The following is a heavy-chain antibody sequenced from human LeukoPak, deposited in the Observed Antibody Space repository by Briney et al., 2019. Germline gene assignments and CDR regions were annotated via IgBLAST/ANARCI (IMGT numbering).Heavy chain of an antibody. CDR1: GGTFSSYA. V-gene: IGHV1-69*05. CDR3: AAVTTPIYYYYYYMDV. J-gene: IGHJ6*03. Sequence: GASVKVSCKASGGTFSSYAISWVRQAPGQGLEWMGGIIPIFGTANYAQKFQGRVTITMDESTSTAYMELSSLRSEDTAVYYCAAVTTPIYYYYYYMDVWGKGTTVTVSS. CDR2: IIPIFGTA. D-gene: IGHD4-11*01.